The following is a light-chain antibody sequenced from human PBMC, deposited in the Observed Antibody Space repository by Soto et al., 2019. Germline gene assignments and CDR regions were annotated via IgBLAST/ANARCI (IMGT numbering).Light chain of an antibody. Sequence: EIVMTQSPATLSVSPGERAALSCRASQSVSTNLAWSQQKPGQAPMLLIYGAYTRATGIPARFSGSGSGTEFTLTISSLQSEDFSVYYCQQYNNWPPLTFGGGTKVEIK. J-gene: IGKJ4*01. CDR2: GAY. CDR1: QSVSTN. V-gene: IGKV3-15*01. CDR3: QQYNNWPPLT.